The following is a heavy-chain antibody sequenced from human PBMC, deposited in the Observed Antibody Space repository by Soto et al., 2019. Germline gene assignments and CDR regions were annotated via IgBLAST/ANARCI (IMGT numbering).Heavy chain of an antibody. J-gene: IGHJ4*02. Sequence: QVQLQESGPGLVKPTGTLSLTCGVFGGSISNSNWWTWGRQPPGKGLEWIGEIYHTGSTNYNSSLMSRVTISLDKPNNQFSLKLSSVTAADTAVYYCAHRPIVGAAIWGQGTLVTVSS. CDR2: IYHTGST. D-gene: IGHD1-26*01. V-gene: IGHV4-4*02. CDR3: AHRPIVGAAI. CDR1: GGSISNSNW.